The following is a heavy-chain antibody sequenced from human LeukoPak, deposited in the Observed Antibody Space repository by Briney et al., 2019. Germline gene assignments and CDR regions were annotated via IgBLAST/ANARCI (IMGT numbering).Heavy chain of an antibody. V-gene: IGHV3-74*01. CDR2: INSDGSTT. J-gene: IGHJ1*01. Sequence: GGSLRLSCATSGFTFSSYWMHWVRQAPGKGLVWVSRINSDGSTTTYADSVRGRFTISRDNAKNTLHLQMNSLRAEDTAVYYCATTPGYCDSATCFEYFQHWGQGTLVTVSS. CDR3: ATTPGYCDSATCFEYFQH. D-gene: IGHD2-2*03. CDR1: GFTFSSYW.